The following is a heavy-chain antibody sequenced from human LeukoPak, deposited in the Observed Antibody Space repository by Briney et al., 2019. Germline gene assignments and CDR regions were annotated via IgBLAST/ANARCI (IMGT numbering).Heavy chain of an antibody. D-gene: IGHD5-24*01. CDR1: GFTFSVAA. J-gene: IGHJ3*01. CDR3: AKDIQLST. V-gene: IGHV3-23*01. Sequence: GGSLRLSCAAFGFTFSVAAMTWVRQAPGKGLEWVSLIGASGESTYYADSVKGRFTISRDNSKNTLSLQMNSLRVEDTAMYFCAKDIQLSTWGLGTMVTVSS. CDR2: IGASGEST.